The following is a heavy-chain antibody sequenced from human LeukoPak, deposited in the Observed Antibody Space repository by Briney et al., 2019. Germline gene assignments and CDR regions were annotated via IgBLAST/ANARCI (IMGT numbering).Heavy chain of an antibody. Sequence: SETLSLTCTVSGGSISSHYWSWIRQPPGKGLEWIGYLYYSGSTNYNPSLKSRVTISGDTSKNQFSLKLSSVTAADTAVYFCARGSHGSYDDHAFHIWAEGQWSPSLQ. CDR1: GGSISSHY. CDR2: LYYSGST. CDR3: ARGSHGSYDDHAFHI. V-gene: IGHV4-59*11. J-gene: IGHJ3*02. D-gene: IGHD1-26*01.